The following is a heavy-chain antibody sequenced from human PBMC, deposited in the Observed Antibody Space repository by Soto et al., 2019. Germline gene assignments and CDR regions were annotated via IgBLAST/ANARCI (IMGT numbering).Heavy chain of an antibody. CDR2: ISGSGGNT. J-gene: IGHJ5*02. D-gene: IGHD3-16*01. CDR1: GFTFSSHA. Sequence: GGSLRLSCAASGFTFSSHAMSWVRQAPGKGLEWVSAISGSGGNTYYADSVKGRFTISRDNSKITLYLQMNSLRAEDTAVYYCAKDGSLGGEDWFDPWGQGTLVTVSS. CDR3: AKDGSLGGEDWFDP. V-gene: IGHV3-23*01.